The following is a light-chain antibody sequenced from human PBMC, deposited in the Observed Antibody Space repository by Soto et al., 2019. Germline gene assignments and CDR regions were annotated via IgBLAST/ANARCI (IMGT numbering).Light chain of an antibody. J-gene: IGLJ6*01. Sequence: QSVLTQPPSASGSPGQSVTISCTGTKNDIGVYDFVSWYQHHPGKAPRLIIYEVVQRPSGVPDRFSGSKSGNTASLTVSGLQAADDAGDFCKSYAGSKTYVFGSGTKLTVL. CDR1: KNDIGVYDF. CDR3: KSYAGSKTYV. CDR2: EVV. V-gene: IGLV2-8*01.